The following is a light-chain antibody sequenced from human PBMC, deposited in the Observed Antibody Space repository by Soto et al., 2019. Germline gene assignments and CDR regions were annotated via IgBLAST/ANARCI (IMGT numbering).Light chain of an antibody. J-gene: IGKJ1*01. CDR2: GAS. CDR1: QSVSSSY. Sequence: EIVLTQSPGTLSLSPGERATLSCRASQSVSSSYLAWYQQNPGQAPGLLIDGASNRATGIPDRFSGSGSGTDFTLTISRLEPEDFAVYYCQQYGSSGTFGQGTKVDIK. CDR3: QQYGSSGT. V-gene: IGKV3-20*01.